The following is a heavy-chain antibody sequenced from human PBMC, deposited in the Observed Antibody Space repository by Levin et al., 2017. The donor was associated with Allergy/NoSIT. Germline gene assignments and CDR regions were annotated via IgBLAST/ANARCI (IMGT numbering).Heavy chain of an antibody. CDR1: GYTFTNYA. CDR2: ISTKTGNP. Sequence: AGGSLRLSCKASGYTFTNYAIIWLRQAPGQGLEWMGWISTKTGNPAYAQDFTGRFVFSLDTSVNAAYLQISSLKAEDTAVYYCARPRRGCPGDTCYSDFDFCGQGTLVTVSS. CDR3: ARPRRGCPGDTCYSDFDF. J-gene: IGHJ4*02. V-gene: IGHV7-4-1*02. D-gene: IGHD2-15*01.